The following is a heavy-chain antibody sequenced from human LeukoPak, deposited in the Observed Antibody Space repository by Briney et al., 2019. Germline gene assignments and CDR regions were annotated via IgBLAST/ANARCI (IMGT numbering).Heavy chain of an antibody. CDR1: GGSISSYH. D-gene: IGHD4-23*01. V-gene: IGHV4-4*07. Sequence: PSETLSLTCTVSGGSISSYHWSWIRQAAGKGLEWIGRIHSSGNTNFNPPLKSRVTMSVDTSKNHLSLKLTSVTAADTAVYYCARQTTVITGPFDYWGQGTLVTVSS. J-gene: IGHJ4*02. CDR3: ARQTTVITGPFDY. CDR2: IHSSGNT.